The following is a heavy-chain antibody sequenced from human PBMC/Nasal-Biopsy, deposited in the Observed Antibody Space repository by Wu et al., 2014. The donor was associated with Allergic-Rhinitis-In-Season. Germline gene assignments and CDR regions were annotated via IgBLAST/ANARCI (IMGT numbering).Heavy chain of an antibody. V-gene: IGHV4-59*08. CDR2: IYYSGRT. CDR1: GDSISTYY. D-gene: IGHD6-13*01. Sequence: VSGDSISTYYWSWIRQPPGKGLQWIGYIYYSGRTNYNPSLKSRVTMSLDTSKNQFSLRLRSVTAADTAVYYCARQTSLANFDYWGHGTLVTVSS. CDR3: ARQTSLANFDY. J-gene: IGHJ4*01.